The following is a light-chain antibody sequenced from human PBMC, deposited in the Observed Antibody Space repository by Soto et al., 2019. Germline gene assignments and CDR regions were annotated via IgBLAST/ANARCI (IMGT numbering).Light chain of an antibody. V-gene: IGKV1-5*01. J-gene: IGKJ1*01. CDR3: NQYNSYSPAT. CDR1: QSIRRW. Sequence: DIQMTQSPSLLSASVGDRVTIACRASQSIRRWLAWYQQKPGKAPKLLIFDASTLESGGPSRFSGRGSETEFTLTISTLQSDDFATYYCNQYNSYSPATFGQGTKVEI. CDR2: DAS.